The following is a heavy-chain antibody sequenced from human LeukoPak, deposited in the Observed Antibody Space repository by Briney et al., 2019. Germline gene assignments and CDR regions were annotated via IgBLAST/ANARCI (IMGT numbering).Heavy chain of an antibody. CDR2: ISYDGSNK. V-gene: IGHV3-30-3*01. CDR1: GLTFSSYA. Sequence: GGSLRLSCAASGLTFSSYAMHWVRQAPGKGLEWVAVISYDGSNKYYADSVKGRFTLSSDNSKNKLYLQMNSLRSEDTAVYYCARDRGDSVAAAGWNYYFDYWGQGTLVTVSS. D-gene: IGHD6-13*01. J-gene: IGHJ4*02. CDR3: ARDRGDSVAAAGWNYYFDY.